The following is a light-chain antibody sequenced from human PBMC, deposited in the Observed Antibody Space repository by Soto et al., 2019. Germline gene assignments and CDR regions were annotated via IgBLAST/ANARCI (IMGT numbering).Light chain of an antibody. Sequence: DIPMTQSPSTLSASVGDRVTITCRASQSISTWLAWYQQEPGKAPKLLIHKASSLQSGVPSRFSGSGSGTDFTLTISRLHPDDFATYYCQQYNSYSPTFGQGTRVEIK. J-gene: IGKJ1*01. CDR2: KAS. V-gene: IGKV1-5*03. CDR3: QQYNSYSPT. CDR1: QSISTW.